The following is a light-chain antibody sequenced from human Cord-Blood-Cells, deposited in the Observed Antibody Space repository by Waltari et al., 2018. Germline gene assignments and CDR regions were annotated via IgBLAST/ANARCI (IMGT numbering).Light chain of an antibody. J-gene: IGKJ4*01. Sequence: EIVLQQSPATLSLSPGESATLSCRASQSVSSYLAWYQQKPGQAPRLLIYDASNRATGIPARFSGSGSGTDFTLTISSLEPEDFAVYYCQQRSNWLTFGGGTKVEIK. CDR1: QSVSSY. CDR3: QQRSNWLT. V-gene: IGKV3-11*01. CDR2: DAS.